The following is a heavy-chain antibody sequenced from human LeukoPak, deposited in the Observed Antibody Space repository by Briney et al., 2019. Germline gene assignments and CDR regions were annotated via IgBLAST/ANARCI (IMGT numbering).Heavy chain of an antibody. J-gene: IGHJ5*02. CDR3: ARDRAPFYCSSTSCRYRFDP. CDR1: GYTFTSYY. V-gene: IGHV1-46*01. Sequence: ASVKVSCKASGYTFTSYYMHWVRQAPGQGLEWMGIINPSGGSTSYAQKFQGRVTMTRDTSTSTVSMELSSLRSEDTAVYYCARDRAPFYCSSTSCRYRFDPWGQGTLVTVSS. D-gene: IGHD2-2*01. CDR2: INPSGGST.